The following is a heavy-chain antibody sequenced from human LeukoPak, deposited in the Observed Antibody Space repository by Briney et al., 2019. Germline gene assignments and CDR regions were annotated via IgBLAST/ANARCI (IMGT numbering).Heavy chain of an antibody. CDR3: ARGSPYAFDI. V-gene: IGHV4-59*12. J-gene: IGHJ3*02. D-gene: IGHD2-15*01. CDR2: ISYSGSN. CDR1: GGSISSYY. Sequence: SETLSLTCTVSGGSISSYYWSWMRQPPGKGLEWIGYISYSGSNNYNPSLKSRVSISVDTSKNQFSLKLSSVTAADTAVYYCARGSPYAFDIWGQGTMVTVSS.